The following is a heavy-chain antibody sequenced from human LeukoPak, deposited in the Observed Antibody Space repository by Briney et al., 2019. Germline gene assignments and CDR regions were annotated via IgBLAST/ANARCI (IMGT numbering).Heavy chain of an antibody. Sequence: ASVKVSCKASGYTFTSYYMHWVRQAPGQGLEWRGIINPSGGSTSYAQKFQGRVTMTRDTSTSTVYMELSSLRSEDTAVYYCARDFGSSSDTLGWFDPWGQGTLVTVSS. CDR2: INPSGGST. CDR3: ARDFGSSSDTLGWFDP. D-gene: IGHD6-13*01. V-gene: IGHV1-46*01. J-gene: IGHJ5*02. CDR1: GYTFTSYY.